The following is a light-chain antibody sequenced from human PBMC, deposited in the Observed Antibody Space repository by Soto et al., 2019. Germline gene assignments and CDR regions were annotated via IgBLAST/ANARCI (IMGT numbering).Light chain of an antibody. V-gene: IGKV1-5*01. Sequence: DIQMTQSPSSLSASVGDRVTITCRTSQSINNYLNWYQQKPGEAPKLLIYDASALPRGVPSRFSGSGSGTKFTLTIASLQPDDFATYYCQQYETFSGTFGPGTRWIS. J-gene: IGKJ1*01. CDR2: DAS. CDR3: QQYETFSGT. CDR1: QSINNY.